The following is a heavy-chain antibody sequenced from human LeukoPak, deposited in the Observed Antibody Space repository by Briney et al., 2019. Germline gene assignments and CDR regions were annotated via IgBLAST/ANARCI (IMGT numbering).Heavy chain of an antibody. Sequence: ASVQVSCKASGYTFTGYYMHWVRQAPGQGLEWMGWINPNSGGTNYARQFQGRVTMTRDTSISTAYMELSRLTSDDTAVYFCARDRGSAGGTDYWGQGTLVTASS. D-gene: IGHD6-13*01. CDR1: GYTFTGYY. CDR2: INPNSGGT. V-gene: IGHV1-2*02. CDR3: ARDRGSAGGTDY. J-gene: IGHJ4*02.